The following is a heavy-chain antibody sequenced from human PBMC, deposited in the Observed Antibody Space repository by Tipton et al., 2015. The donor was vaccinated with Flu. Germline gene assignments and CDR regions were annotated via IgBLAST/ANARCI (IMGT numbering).Heavy chain of an antibody. D-gene: IGHD2/OR15-2a*01. J-gene: IGHJ4*02. V-gene: IGHV3-33*01. Sequence: QLVQSGGGVVQPGGSLRLSCAASGFSFSFYGMHWVRQAPGEGLEWVALIWYDGSNAYYADSVKGRFTISRDNSESTLYLQMNSLRGEDTAVYYCARGRGYCVTTTCLLPFDFWGQGTLVTVSS. CDR2: IWYDGSNA. CDR1: GFSFSFYG. CDR3: ARGRGYCVTTTCLLPFDF.